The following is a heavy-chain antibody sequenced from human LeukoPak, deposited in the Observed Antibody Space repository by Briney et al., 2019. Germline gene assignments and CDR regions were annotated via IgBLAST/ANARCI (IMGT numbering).Heavy chain of an antibody. V-gene: IGHV4-59*01. CDR1: GGSINSYY. D-gene: IGHD3-9*01. CDR3: ARGSRNYDILTGYYPPNWFDP. J-gene: IGHJ5*02. Sequence: SETLSLTCTVSGGSINSYYWSWIRQPPGKGLECIGYIHYTGSTNYNPSLKSRVTISVDTSKNQFSLKLSSVTAADTAVYYCARGSRNYDILTGYYPPNWFDPWGQGTLVTVSS. CDR2: IHYTGST.